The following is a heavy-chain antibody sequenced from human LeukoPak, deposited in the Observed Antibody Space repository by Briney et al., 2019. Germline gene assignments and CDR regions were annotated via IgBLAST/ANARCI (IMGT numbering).Heavy chain of an antibody. D-gene: IGHD2-15*01. CDR3: ASTCSGGSCYLRNWFDP. J-gene: IGHJ5*02. Sequence: SETLSLTCAVYGGSFSGYYWSWIRQPPGKGLEWIGEINHSGSTNYNPSLKSRVTISVDTSKNQFSLKLSSVTAADTAVYYCASTCSGGSCYLRNWFDPWGQGTLVTVSS. V-gene: IGHV4-34*01. CDR1: GGSFSGYY. CDR2: INHSGST.